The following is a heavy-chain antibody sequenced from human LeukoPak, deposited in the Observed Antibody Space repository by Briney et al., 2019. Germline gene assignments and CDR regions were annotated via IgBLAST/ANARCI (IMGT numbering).Heavy chain of an antibody. V-gene: IGHV7-4-1*02. J-gene: IGHJ4*02. CDR3: ARTRITMVRGVTPLPDY. CDR1: GYTFTSYA. D-gene: IGHD3-10*01. CDR2: INTNTGNP. Sequence: ASVKVSCKASGYTFTSYAMNWVRQAPGQGLEWMGWINTNTGNPTYAQGFTGRFVFSLDTSGSTAYLQISSLKAEDTAVYYCARTRITMVRGVTPLPDYWGQGTLVTVSS.